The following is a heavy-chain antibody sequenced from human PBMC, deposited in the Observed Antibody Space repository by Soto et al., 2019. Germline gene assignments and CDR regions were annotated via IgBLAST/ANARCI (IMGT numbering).Heavy chain of an antibody. CDR1: GFTFTNYA. CDR2: TSGSGGST. J-gene: IGHJ6*03. CDR3: AKEADDYYYYMDV. D-gene: IGHD3-3*01. V-gene: IGHV3-23*01. Sequence: PGGSLRLSCAASGFTFTNYAMSWVRQAPGKGLEWVSSTSGSGGSTYYADSVKGRSTISRDNSKTTLYLQMNSLRAEDTAVYYCAKEADDYYYYMDVWGKGTTVTVSS.